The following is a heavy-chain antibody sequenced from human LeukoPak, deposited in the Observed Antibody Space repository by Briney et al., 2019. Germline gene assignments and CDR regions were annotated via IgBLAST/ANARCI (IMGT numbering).Heavy chain of an antibody. J-gene: IGHJ4*02. CDR2: IYYSGST. Sequence: SETLSLTCTVSGGSISSYYGSWIRQPPGKGLEWIGYIYYSGSTNYNPSLKSRVTISVDTSKNQFSLKLSSVTAADTAVYYCARVLYDYGGYYFDYWGQGTLDTVSS. CDR1: GGSISSYY. V-gene: IGHV4-59*01. D-gene: IGHD4-23*01. CDR3: ARVLYDYGGYYFDY.